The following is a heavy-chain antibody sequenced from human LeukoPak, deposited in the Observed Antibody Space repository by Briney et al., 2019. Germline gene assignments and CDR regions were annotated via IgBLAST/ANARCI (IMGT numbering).Heavy chain of an antibody. CDR1: GYSFTSYW. D-gene: IGHD3-9*01. Sequence: GESLKISCKGSGYSFTSYWIGWVRQMPGKGLEWMGIIYPGDSDTRYSPSFQGQVTISADKSISTAYLQWNSLKASDTAMYYCAITYYDILTGYYGFDYWGQGTLVTVSS. CDR2: IYPGDSDT. CDR3: AITYYDILTGYYGFDY. V-gene: IGHV5-51*01. J-gene: IGHJ4*02.